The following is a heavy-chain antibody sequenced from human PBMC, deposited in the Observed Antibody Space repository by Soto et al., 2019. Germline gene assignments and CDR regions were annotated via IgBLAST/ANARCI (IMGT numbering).Heavy chain of an antibody. Sequence: SETLSLTCTVSGGSISSSSYYWGWIRQPPGKGLEWIGSIYYSGSTYYNPSLKSRVTISVDTSKNQFSLKLSSVTAADTAVYYCARLRDEGHFDYWGQGTLVTVSS. V-gene: IGHV4-39*01. J-gene: IGHJ4*02. CDR3: ARLRDEGHFDY. CDR1: GGSISSSSYY. CDR2: IYYSGST.